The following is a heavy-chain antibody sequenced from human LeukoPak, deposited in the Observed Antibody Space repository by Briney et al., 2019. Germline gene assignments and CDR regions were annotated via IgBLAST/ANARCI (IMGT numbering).Heavy chain of an antibody. J-gene: IGHJ5*02. CDR2: IRYDGSNK. V-gene: IGHV3-30*02. CDR3: AKEQYSSSWNWFDP. CDR1: GFTFSSYG. Sequence: LPGGSLRLSCAASGFTFSSYGMHWVRQAPGKGLEWVAFIRYDGSNKYYADSVKGRFTISRDNSKNTLYLQMNSLRAEDTAVYYCAKEQYSSSWNWFDPWGQGTLVTVSS. D-gene: IGHD6-13*01.